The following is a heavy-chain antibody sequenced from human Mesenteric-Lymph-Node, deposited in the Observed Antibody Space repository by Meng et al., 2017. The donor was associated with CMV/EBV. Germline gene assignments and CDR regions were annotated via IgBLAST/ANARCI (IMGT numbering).Heavy chain of an antibody. CDR1: GYTFTSYD. CDR3: ARIVVVPAAPTGYYYYGMDV. D-gene: IGHD2-2*01. Sequence: ASLKVSCKASGYTFTSYDINWVRQATGQGLEWMGWMNPKSGDAGHGQKFQGRVTMTRDTSISTAYMELSSLRSEDSAVYYCARIVVVPAAPTGYYYYGMDVWGQGTTVTVSS. J-gene: IGHJ6*02. CDR2: MNPKSGDA. V-gene: IGHV1-8*01.